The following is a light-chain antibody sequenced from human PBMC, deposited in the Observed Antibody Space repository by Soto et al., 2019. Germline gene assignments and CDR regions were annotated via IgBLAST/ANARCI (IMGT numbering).Light chain of an antibody. J-gene: IGKJ5*01. CDR1: QGIRSY. CDR2: IAS. Sequence: IQLTQSPSSLSASVGDRVAFSCRASQGIRSYLAWYQQKPGEAPKLLISIASILQSGVPSRFSGSGSGTDFVLTISSLQPEDSATYYCQQLDSIPITFGQGTRLEIK. CDR3: QQLDSIPIT. V-gene: IGKV1-9*01.